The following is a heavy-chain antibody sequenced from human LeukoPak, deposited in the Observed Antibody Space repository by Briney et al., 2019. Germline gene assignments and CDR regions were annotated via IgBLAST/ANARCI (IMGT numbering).Heavy chain of an antibody. V-gene: IGHV4-34*01. D-gene: IGHD3-10*01. Sequence: SETLSLTCAVYGGSSSGYYWSWIRQPPGKGLEWIGEINHSGSTNYNPSLKSRVTISVDTSKNQFSLKLNSVTAADTAVFYCVRGGQIRITMVRGDNWYFDLWGRGTLVTVSS. CDR1: GGSSSGYY. CDR2: INHSGST. CDR3: VRGGQIRITMVRGDNWYFDL. J-gene: IGHJ2*01.